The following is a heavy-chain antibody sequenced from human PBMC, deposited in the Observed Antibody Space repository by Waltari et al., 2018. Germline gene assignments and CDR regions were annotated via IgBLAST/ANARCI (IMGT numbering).Heavy chain of an antibody. Sequence: QVQLQESGPGLVKPSETLSLTCTVSGGSTSTYYWSWVRQSPGKGLEWIGYIHYSGSSGYNPARRRRGAISLDTPNNQFSRRRRSVTAADAAIYYCARADTSTSYFYYYMDVWGKGTTVTVSS. CDR3: ARADTSTSYFYYYMDV. D-gene: IGHD1-26*01. J-gene: IGHJ6*03. V-gene: IGHV4-59*01. CDR1: GGSTSTYY. CDR2: IHYSGSS.